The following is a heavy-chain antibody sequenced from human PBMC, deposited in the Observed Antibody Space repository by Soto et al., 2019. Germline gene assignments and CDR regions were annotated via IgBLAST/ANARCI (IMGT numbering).Heavy chain of an antibody. CDR1: GGSFSGYY. V-gene: IGHV4-34*01. Sequence: SETLSLTCAVYGGSFSGYYWSWIRQPPGKGLEWIGEINHSGSTNYNPSLKSRVTISVDTSKNQFSLKLSSVTAADTAVYYCARGPITFGGVIVSFDYWGQGTLVTVSS. J-gene: IGHJ4*02. CDR2: INHSGST. D-gene: IGHD3-16*02. CDR3: ARGPITFGGVIVSFDY.